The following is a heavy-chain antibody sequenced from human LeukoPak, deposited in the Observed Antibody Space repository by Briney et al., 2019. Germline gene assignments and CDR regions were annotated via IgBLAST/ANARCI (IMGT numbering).Heavy chain of an antibody. CDR2: INHSGST. Sequence: PSETLSLTCAVSGGSFSGYYWSWIRQPPGKGLEWIGEINHSGSTNYNPSLKSRVTISVDTSQNQFSLKLSSVTAADTAVYYCASGIAAAGTIWGQGTMVTVSS. CDR1: GGSFSGYY. D-gene: IGHD6-13*01. V-gene: IGHV4-34*01. CDR3: ASGIAAAGTI. J-gene: IGHJ3*02.